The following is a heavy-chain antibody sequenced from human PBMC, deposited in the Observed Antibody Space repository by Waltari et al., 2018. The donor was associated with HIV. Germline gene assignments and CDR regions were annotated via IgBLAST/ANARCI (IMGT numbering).Heavy chain of an antibody. J-gene: IGHJ4*02. V-gene: IGHV3-48*04. CDR1: AFIFSSYN. CDR2: ITSSGYTI. D-gene: IGHD1-1*01. Sequence: EVQLVESGGGLVQPGGSLRLSCVASAFIFSSYNMNWVRQAPGKGLEWLSYITSSGYTIYYADSVEGRFTVSRDNAKNSLYLQMNSLRAEDTAVYYCARTTHGIDFWGQGTLVTVSS. CDR3: ARTTHGIDF.